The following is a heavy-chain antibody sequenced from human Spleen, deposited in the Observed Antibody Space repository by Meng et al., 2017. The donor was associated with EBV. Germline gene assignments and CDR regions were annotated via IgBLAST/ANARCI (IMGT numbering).Heavy chain of an antibody. Sequence: EVQLVGSGGGLVKPGGSLRLSCAAPGFTFSSYSMNWVRQAPGQGLECVSLIYSGGSTYYADSVKGRFTISRDNSKNTLYLQMNSLRAEDTAVYYCARRVDSWGQGTLVTVSS. J-gene: IGHJ4*02. V-gene: IGHV3-66*01. CDR1: GFTFSSYS. CDR3: ARRVDS. CDR2: IYSGGST.